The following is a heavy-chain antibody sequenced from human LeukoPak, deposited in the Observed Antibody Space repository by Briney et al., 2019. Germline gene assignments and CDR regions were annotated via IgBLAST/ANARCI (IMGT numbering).Heavy chain of an antibody. V-gene: IGHV3-30-3*01. CDR3: ARDSTVTDFDY. D-gene: IGHD4-17*01. J-gene: IGHJ4*02. CDR2: ILYDGSNK. Sequence: GGSLRLSCAASGFTFSSYAMHWVRQAPGKGLEWVAVILYDGSNKYYADSVKGRFTISRDNAKNSLYLQMNSLRAEDTAVYYCARDSTVTDFDYWGQGTLVTVSS. CDR1: GFTFSSYA.